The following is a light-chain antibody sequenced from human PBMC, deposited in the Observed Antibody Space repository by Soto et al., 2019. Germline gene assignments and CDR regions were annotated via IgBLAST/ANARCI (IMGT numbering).Light chain of an antibody. Sequence: EVVITQSPAALSVSPGERATLSCRASQSVSGNLAWYQQKPGQAPRLLIYGASTRATGIPARFSGSGSGTEFTLTISSLQSEDFAVYYCQQYNNWPRTFGQGTKVDIK. CDR3: QQYNNWPRT. J-gene: IGKJ1*01. CDR1: QSVSGN. V-gene: IGKV3-15*01. CDR2: GAS.